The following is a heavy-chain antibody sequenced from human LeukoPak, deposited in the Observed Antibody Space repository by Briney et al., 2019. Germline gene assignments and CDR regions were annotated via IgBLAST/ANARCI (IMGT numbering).Heavy chain of an antibody. CDR3: ARHFRGYYGSGSYWYFDL. CDR1: GGSISSSSYY. D-gene: IGHD3-10*01. J-gene: IGHJ2*01. CDR2: IYYSGST. Sequence: PSETLSLTCTVSGGSISSSSYYWGWIRQPPGKGLEWIGSIYYSGSTYYNPSLKSRVTISVDTSKNQFSLKLSSVTAADTAVYYCARHFRGYYGSGSYWYFDLWGRGTLVTVSS. V-gene: IGHV4-39*01.